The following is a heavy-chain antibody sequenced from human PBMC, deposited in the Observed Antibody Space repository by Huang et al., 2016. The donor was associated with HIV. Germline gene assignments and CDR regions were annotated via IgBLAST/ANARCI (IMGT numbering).Heavy chain of an antibody. CDR3: ARGLYSSSWAPFDY. CDR2: INTNTGNP. J-gene: IGHJ4*02. Sequence: QVQLVQSGSELKKPGASVKVSCKASGYTFTSYAMNWVRQAPGQGLEWRGWINTNTGNPTYAQGFTGRFVFSVDTSGSTAYLQISSLKAEDTAVYYRARGLYSSSWAPFDYWGQGTLVTVSS. V-gene: IGHV7-4-1*02. D-gene: IGHD6-13*01. CDR1: GYTFTSYA.